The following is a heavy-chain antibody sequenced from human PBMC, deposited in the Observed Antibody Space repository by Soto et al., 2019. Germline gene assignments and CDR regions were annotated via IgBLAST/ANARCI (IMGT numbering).Heavy chain of an antibody. CDR1: GFTFTSSA. CDR2: IVVGSGNT. D-gene: IGHD2-21*01. J-gene: IGHJ4*02. Sequence: ASVKVSCKASGFTFTSSAVQWVRQARGQRLEWIGWIVVGSGNTNYAQRFQERVTITRDMSTSTAYMELSSLRSEDTAVYYCAAGPMIGGYHYFDYWGQGTLVTVSS. CDR3: AAGPMIGGYHYFDY. V-gene: IGHV1-58*01.